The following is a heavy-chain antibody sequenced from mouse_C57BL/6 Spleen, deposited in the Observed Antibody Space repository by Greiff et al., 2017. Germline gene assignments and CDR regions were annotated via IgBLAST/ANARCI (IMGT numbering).Heavy chain of an antibody. CDR3: AKGLTTVGYAMDY. Sequence: EVQLQESGGGLVKPGGSLKLSCAASGFTFCDYGMHWVRQAPEKGLEWVAYISSGSSTIYYADTVKGRFTISRDNAKNTLFLQMTSLRSEDTAMYYCAKGLTTVGYAMDYWGQGTSVTVSS. J-gene: IGHJ4*01. CDR2: ISSGSSTI. D-gene: IGHD1-1*01. V-gene: IGHV5-17*01. CDR1: GFTFCDYG.